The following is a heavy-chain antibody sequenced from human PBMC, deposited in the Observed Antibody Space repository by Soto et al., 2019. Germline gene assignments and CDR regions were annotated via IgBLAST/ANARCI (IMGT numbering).Heavy chain of an antibody. V-gene: IGHV4-30-4*01. CDR1: GGSISSGDYY. CDR3: ARVTTYYYDSSGAYYFDY. Sequence: SETLSLTCTVSGGSISSGDYYWSWIRQPPGKGLEWIGYIYYSGSTYYNPSLKSRVTISVDTSKNQFSLKLSSVTAADTAVYYCARVTTYYYDSSGAYYFDYWGQGTLVTVSS. D-gene: IGHD3-22*01. CDR2: IYYSGST. J-gene: IGHJ4*02.